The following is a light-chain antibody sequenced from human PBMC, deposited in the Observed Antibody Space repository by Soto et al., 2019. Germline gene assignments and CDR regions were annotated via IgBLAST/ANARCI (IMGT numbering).Light chain of an antibody. V-gene: IGKV3-11*01. Sequence: EILITQSPATLSLSPGERATLSCRASQSVSSYLAWYQQKPGQAPRLLIYDAYNRATGIPARFSGSGSGTDFPLTISSLEPEDFAVYYCQQRSNSFGQGTRLEIK. CDR3: QQRSNS. J-gene: IGKJ5*01. CDR2: DAY. CDR1: QSVSSY.